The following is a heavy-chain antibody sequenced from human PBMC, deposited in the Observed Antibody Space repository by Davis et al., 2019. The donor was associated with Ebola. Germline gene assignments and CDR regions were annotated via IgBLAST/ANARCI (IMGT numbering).Heavy chain of an antibody. CDR3: VRAVFHEVLDY. CDR2: VSHSEREK. CDR1: GFPFRNYA. V-gene: IGHV3-30*04. Sequence: GESPKISCAASGFPFRNYAMHWVRQAPGKGLEWVAVVSHSEREKFYADSVKGRFTISRDNSENTLYLQMSSLTVDDTAVYYCVRAVFHEVLDYWGQGTPVTVSS. D-gene: IGHD3-3*01. J-gene: IGHJ4*02.